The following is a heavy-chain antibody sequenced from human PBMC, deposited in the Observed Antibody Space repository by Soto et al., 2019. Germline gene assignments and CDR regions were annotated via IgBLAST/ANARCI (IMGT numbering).Heavy chain of an antibody. CDR2: INPNSGAT. CDR1: GYMFTGNY. Sequence: QVQLVQSVTEVKKPGASVKVSCKASGYMFTGNYMHWVRQAPGQGLEYMGWINPNSGATNYAQKFQGRVTMTWDKSISTAYVELSRLRSDDTAVYYCAPHYPDSSGYFDHWGQGTLVNVSS. J-gene: IGHJ4*02. D-gene: IGHD3-22*01. V-gene: IGHV1-2*02. CDR3: APHYPDSSGYFDH.